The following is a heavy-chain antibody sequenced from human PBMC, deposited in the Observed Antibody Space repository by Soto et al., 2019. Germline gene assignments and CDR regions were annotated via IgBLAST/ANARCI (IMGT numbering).Heavy chain of an antibody. V-gene: IGHV3-23*01. CDR1: GFTFSSYA. CDR3: AKYYYDSRGSWFDP. Sequence: GGSLRLTCAASGFTFSSYAMSWVRQAPGKGLEWVSAISGSGGSTYYADSVKGRFTISRDNSKNTLYLQMNSLRAEDTAVYYCAKYYYDSRGSWFDPWGQGTLVTVSS. D-gene: IGHD3-22*01. J-gene: IGHJ5*02. CDR2: ISGSGGST.